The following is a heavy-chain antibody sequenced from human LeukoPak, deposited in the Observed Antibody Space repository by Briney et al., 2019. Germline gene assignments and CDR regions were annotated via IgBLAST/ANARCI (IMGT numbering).Heavy chain of an antibody. Sequence: PSETLSLTCTVSGGSISSGGYYWSWIRQPPGKGLDCIGYIHYSGSTFYNPSLKSRVTMSVDTSKNQFSLKLSSVTAADTAVYHCAREGSNSAWLDPWGQGTLVTVSS. CDR2: IHYSGST. CDR3: AREGSNSAWLDP. V-gene: IGHV4-30-4*08. CDR1: GGSISSGGYY. D-gene: IGHD2-21*01. J-gene: IGHJ5*02.